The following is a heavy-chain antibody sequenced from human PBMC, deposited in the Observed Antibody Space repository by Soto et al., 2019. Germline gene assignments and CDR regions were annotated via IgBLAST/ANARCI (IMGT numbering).Heavy chain of an antibody. D-gene: IGHD1-20*01. CDR3: AIDRPITSGAPNALDI. CDR1: GGSISSGGDY. CDR2: IYYSGST. V-gene: IGHV4-31*03. J-gene: IGHJ3*02. Sequence: QVQLQESGPGLVKPSQTLSLTCTVSGGSISSGGDYWSWIRQQPGKGLEWIGYIYYSGSTYYTQSLKSRVNISVDTSKKQCSLKLSSVTAADTAVYYGAIDRPITSGAPNALDIWGQGTLVTVSS.